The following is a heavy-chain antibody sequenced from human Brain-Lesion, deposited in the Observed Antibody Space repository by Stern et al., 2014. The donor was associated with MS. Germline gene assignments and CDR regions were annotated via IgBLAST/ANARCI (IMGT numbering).Heavy chain of an antibody. D-gene: IGHD3-22*01. Sequence: QLQLVESGPGLVKPSQPLPLPCTVSGGSINSGGYYWSWIRQYPGKGLEWIGYIYYTGSAYYDPSLKSRLSMSIDTSKNQFSLNLNSVTAADTAVYYCARGARYSDSSGYYFYFDYWGQGTLVTVSS. J-gene: IGHJ4*02. CDR3: ARGARYSDSSGYYFYFDY. CDR2: IYYTGSA. V-gene: IGHV4-31*03. CDR1: GGSINSGGYY.